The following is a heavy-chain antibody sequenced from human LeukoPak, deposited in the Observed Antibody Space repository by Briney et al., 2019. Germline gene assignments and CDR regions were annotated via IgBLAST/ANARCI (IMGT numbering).Heavy chain of an antibody. CDR1: GGSISSYY. CDR3: ARLHYDILTGYFLLGAFDI. Sequence: PSETLSLTCTVSGGSISSYYWSWIRQPPGKGLDWIGYIYYSGSTNYNPSLKSRVTISVDTSKNQFSLKLSSVTAADTAVYYCARLHYDILTGYFLLGAFDIWGQGTMVTVSS. CDR2: IYYSGST. D-gene: IGHD3-9*01. J-gene: IGHJ3*02. V-gene: IGHV4-59*01.